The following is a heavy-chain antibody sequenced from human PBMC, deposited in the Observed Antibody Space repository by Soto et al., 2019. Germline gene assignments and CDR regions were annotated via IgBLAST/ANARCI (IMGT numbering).Heavy chain of an antibody. CDR3: ARQSVVVAATRYYYYYGMDV. CDR1: GGSISSYY. Sequence: LSLTCTVSGGSISSYYLSWIRQPPGKGLEWIGYIYYSGSTNYNPSLKSRVTISVDTSKNQFSLKLSSVTAADTAVYYCARQSVVVAATRYYYYYGMDVWGQGTTVTSP. CDR2: IYYSGST. D-gene: IGHD2-15*01. J-gene: IGHJ6*02. V-gene: IGHV4-59*01.